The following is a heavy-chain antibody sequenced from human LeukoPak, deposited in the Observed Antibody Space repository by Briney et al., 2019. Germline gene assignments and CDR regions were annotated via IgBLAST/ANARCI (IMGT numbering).Heavy chain of an antibody. CDR1: GFTFSSSW. J-gene: IGHJ4*02. D-gene: IGHD3-10*01. CDR2: IKEDGREK. Sequence: GGSLRLSCATSGFTFSSSWMSWVRQAPGKGLECVANIKEDGREKYYVDTVKGRFTISRDNAKNSLYLQMSSLRAEDTAVYYCARGGRPDYWGQGTLVTVSS. V-gene: IGHV3-7*01. CDR3: ARGGRPDY.